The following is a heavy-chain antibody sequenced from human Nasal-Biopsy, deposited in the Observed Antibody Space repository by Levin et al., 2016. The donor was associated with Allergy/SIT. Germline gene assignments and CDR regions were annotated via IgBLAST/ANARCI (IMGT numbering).Heavy chain of an antibody. CDR2: IVPIFGTP. D-gene: IGHD2-15*01. V-gene: IGHV1-69*13. J-gene: IGHJ6*02. CDR3: ARPSLGDCSGGSCYYHYGMDV. CDR1: GGTFNNYA. Sequence: SVKVSCKAAGGTFNNYAISWVRQAPGQGLEWMGGIVPIFGTPKYAQKFQGRVTISADESTSTAYMELSSLRSEDTALYYCARPSLGDCSGGSCYYHYGMDVWGQGTTVTVSS.